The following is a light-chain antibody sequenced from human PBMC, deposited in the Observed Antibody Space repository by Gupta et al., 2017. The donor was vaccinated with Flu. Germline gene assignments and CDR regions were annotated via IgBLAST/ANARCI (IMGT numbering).Light chain of an antibody. CDR1: SSNFGAGYD. CDR2: GNN. Sequence: QSMLTQPPSVSGAPGQRLTISCTGTSSNFGAGYDVPWYQQLPGTAPNLLIYGNNNRASGVPDRFSGSKSGTSASLAITGLQAEDEADYYCQSYDISLSGSVFGGGTKLTVL. V-gene: IGLV1-40*01. CDR3: QSYDISLSGSV. J-gene: IGLJ3*02.